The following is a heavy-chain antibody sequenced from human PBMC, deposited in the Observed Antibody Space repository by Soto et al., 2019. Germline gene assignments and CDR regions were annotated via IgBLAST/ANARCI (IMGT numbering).Heavy chain of an antibody. Sequence: QVQLVQSGAEVKKPGASVKVSCKASGYTFTSYDINWVRQATGQGLEWMGWMNPNSGNTGYAQKFQGRVTMTRNTSISTAYMELSSLRSEDTAVYYCASGGLDTAMPLYYYGIDVWGQGTTVTVSS. J-gene: IGHJ6*02. CDR1: GYTFTSYD. D-gene: IGHD5-18*01. V-gene: IGHV1-8*01. CDR2: MNPNSGNT. CDR3: ASGGLDTAMPLYYYGIDV.